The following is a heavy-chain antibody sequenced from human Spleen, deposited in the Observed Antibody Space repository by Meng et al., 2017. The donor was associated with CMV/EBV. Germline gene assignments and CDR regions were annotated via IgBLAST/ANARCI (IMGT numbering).Heavy chain of an antibody. V-gene: IGHV4-39*01. CDR2: IYYSGST. J-gene: IGHJ4*02. CDR1: GFTFSSYS. D-gene: IGHD1-26*01. CDR3: ARVSGSGSYQIDY. Sequence: ESLKISCAASGFTFSSYSMNWIRQPPGKGLEWIGSIYYSGSTYYNPSLKSRVTISVDTSKNQFSLKLSSVTAADTAVYYCARVSGSGSYQIDYWGQGTLVTVSS.